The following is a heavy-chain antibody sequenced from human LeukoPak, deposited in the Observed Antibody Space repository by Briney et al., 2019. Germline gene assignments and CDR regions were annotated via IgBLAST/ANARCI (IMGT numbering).Heavy chain of an antibody. CDR3: ARDPPAYDSSGYSHFDY. CDR2: IIPILGIA. Sequence: SVKVSCKASGGTFSSYAISWVRQAPGQGLEWMGRIIPILGIANYAQKFQGRVTITADKSTSTAYMELSSLRSEDTAVYYCARDPPAYDSSGYSHFDYWGQGTLVTVSS. J-gene: IGHJ4*02. V-gene: IGHV1-69*04. D-gene: IGHD3-22*01. CDR1: GGTFSSYA.